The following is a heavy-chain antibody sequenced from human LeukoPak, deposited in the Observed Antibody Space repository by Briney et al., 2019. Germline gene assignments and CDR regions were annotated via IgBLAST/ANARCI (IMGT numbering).Heavy chain of an antibody. V-gene: IGHV4-39*07. CDR2: IYYSGST. J-gene: IGHJ4*02. CDR3: ARAPLMGAIDY. CDR1: GGSISSSSYY. D-gene: IGHD5-24*01. Sequence: PSETLSLTCTVSGGSISSSSYYWGWIRQPPGKGLEWIGSIYYSGSTYYNPSLKSRVTISVDTSKNQFSLKLSSVTAADTAVYYCARAPLMGAIDYWGQGTLVTVSS.